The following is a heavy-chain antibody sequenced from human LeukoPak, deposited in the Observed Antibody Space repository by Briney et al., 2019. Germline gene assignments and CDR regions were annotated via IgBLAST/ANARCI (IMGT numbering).Heavy chain of an antibody. CDR3: ARISSGLAGDWFDP. V-gene: IGHV1-2*02. Sequence: ASVKVSCKTSGYTFSTYAINWVRQAPGQGLEWMGWINPNSGGTNYAQKFQGRVTMTRDTSISTAYMELSRLRSDDTAVYYCARISSGLAGDWFDPWGQGTLVTVSS. D-gene: IGHD6-19*01. CDR1: GYTFSTYA. J-gene: IGHJ5*02. CDR2: INPNSGGT.